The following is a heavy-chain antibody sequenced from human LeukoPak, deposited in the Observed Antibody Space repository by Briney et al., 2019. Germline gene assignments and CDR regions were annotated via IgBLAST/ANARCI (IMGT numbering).Heavy chain of an antibody. D-gene: IGHD5-12*01. V-gene: IGHV4-34*01. CDR2: INHSGST. CDR1: GGSFSGYC. CDR3: ARISGEDFSRFDF. Sequence: SETLSLTCAVYGGSFSGYCWSWIRQRPRKGQEWIGEINHSGSTNYNPSLKSRVTISVDTSKNQFSLKLSSVTAADTAVYYCARISGEDFSRFDFWGQGTLVTVSS. J-gene: IGHJ4*02.